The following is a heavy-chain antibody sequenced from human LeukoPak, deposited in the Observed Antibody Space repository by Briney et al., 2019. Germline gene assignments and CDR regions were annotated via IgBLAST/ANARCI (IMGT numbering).Heavy chain of an antibody. Sequence: KSSETLSLTCAVYGGSFSGYFWSWIRQPPGEGLEWIGEINHSGSTKYNPSLKDRVTISVDTSRNQFSLRLSSVTAADTAVYYCARAEPWIHQQIDYWGQGTLVSVSS. D-gene: IGHD5-12*01. CDR1: GGSFSGYF. CDR3: ARAEPWIHQQIDY. J-gene: IGHJ4*02. CDR2: INHSGST. V-gene: IGHV4-34*01.